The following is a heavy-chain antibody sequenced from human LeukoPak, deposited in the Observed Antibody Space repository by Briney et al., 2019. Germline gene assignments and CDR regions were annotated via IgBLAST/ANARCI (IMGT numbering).Heavy chain of an antibody. CDR2: IYYNGNT. CDR3: ARGGYYGSGRAAFDI. D-gene: IGHD3-10*01. J-gene: IGHJ3*02. Sequence: SETLSLTCTLSGGSINNYYWSWIRQPPGKGLEWIGYIYYNGNTNYNPSLKSRVTISVDTSKNQFSLKLSSVTAADTAVYYCARGGYYGSGRAAFDIWGQGTMVTVSS. CDR1: GGSINNYY. V-gene: IGHV4-59*01.